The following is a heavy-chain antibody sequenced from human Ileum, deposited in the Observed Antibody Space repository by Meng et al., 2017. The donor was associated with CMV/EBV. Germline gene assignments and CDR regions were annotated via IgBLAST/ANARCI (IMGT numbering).Heavy chain of an antibody. Sequence: QVQLQESGPGLVKPSETLSLTCTVSGGSISTYYWSWFRQPPGKGLEWIGYIFYPTSTSYDPALKSRVTISLDTSNKQFSLRLSSVTAADTAIYYCAREKTQSYYPSRYFDYWGQGTLVTVSS. CDR1: GGSISTYY. V-gene: IGHV4-59*01. D-gene: IGHD1-26*01. CDR3: AREKTQSYYPSRYFDY. J-gene: IGHJ4*02. CDR2: IFYPTST.